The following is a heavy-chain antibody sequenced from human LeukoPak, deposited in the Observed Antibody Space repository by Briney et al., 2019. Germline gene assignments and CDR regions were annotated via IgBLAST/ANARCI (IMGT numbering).Heavy chain of an antibody. D-gene: IGHD3-22*01. CDR2: INTDGSST. Sequence: PGGSLRLSCAASGFTFSGYWMHWVRQVPGKGLLWVSRINTDGSSTTYADSVKGRFTISRDNTKNTLYPQVNSLRAEDTAVYYCARQSYYYDSSGYYHDYWGQGTLVTVSS. CDR3: ARQSYYYDSSGYYHDY. J-gene: IGHJ4*02. CDR1: GFTFSGYW. V-gene: IGHV3-74*01.